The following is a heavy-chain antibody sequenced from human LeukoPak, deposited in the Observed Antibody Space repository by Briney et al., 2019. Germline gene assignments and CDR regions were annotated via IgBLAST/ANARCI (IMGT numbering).Heavy chain of an antibody. Sequence: SETLSLTCTVSGGSISSRSYYWGWIRQPPGKGLEWIGNIYYSGSTYYNPSLKSPVTISVDTSKNQFSLRLSSVTAADTAVYYCARAPHFFDISGSRYYFDYWGQGTLVTVSS. V-gene: IGHV4-39*01. CDR2: IYYSGST. J-gene: IGHJ4*02. CDR3: ARAPHFFDISGSRYYFDY. D-gene: IGHD3-22*01. CDR1: GGSISSRSYY.